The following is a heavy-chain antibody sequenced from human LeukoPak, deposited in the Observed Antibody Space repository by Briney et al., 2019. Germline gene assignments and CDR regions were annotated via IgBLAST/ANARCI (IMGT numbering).Heavy chain of an antibody. Sequence: RSGGSLRLSCAASGFTVSSNYMSWVRQAPGKGLEWVSGTSWNRGSIGYADSVKGRFTISRDNAKNSLYLQMNSLRVEDTAVYYCAREDLDYGDPVDWGQGTLVTVSS. D-gene: IGHD4-17*01. V-gene: IGHV3-20*04. CDR3: AREDLDYGDPVD. CDR2: TSWNRGSI. J-gene: IGHJ4*02. CDR1: GFTVSSNY.